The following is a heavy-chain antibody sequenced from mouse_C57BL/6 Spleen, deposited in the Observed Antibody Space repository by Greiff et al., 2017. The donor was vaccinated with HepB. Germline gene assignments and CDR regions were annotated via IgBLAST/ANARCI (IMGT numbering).Heavy chain of an antibody. D-gene: IGHD2-4*01. J-gene: IGHJ3*01. CDR2: ISYDGSN. Sequence: EVKLMESGPGLVKPSQSLSLTCSVTGYSITSGYYWNWIRQFPGNKLEWMGYISYDGSNNYNPSLKNRISITRDTSKNQFFLKLNSVTTEDTATYYCARGNYDYGVSFAYWGQGTLVTVSA. V-gene: IGHV3-6*01. CDR1: GYSITSGYY. CDR3: ARGNYDYGVSFAY.